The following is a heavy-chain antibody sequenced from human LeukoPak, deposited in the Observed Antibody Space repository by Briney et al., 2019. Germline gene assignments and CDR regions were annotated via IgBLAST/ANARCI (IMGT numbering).Heavy chain of an antibody. Sequence: SETLSLTCTVSGYSISSGYYWGWIRQPPGKGLEWIGSIYHSGSTYYNPSLKSRVTISVDTSKNQFSLKLSSVTAADTAVYYCARGDTYYDFWSGYYFDYWGQGTLVTVSS. CDR2: IYHSGST. D-gene: IGHD3-3*01. J-gene: IGHJ4*02. CDR1: GYSISSGYY. V-gene: IGHV4-38-2*02. CDR3: ARGDTYYDFWSGYYFDY.